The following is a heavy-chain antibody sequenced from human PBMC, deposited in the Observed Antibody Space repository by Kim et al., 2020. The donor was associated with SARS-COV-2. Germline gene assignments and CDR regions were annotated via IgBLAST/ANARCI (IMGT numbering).Heavy chain of an antibody. D-gene: IGHD3-10*01. J-gene: IGHJ6*02. Sequence: SVKGRFTITRANSKDTLYLQMNSLRAEDTAVYYWAKDFMVRGVNYYGMDVWGQGTTVTVSS. CDR3: AKDFMVRGVNYYGMDV. V-gene: IGHV3-23*01.